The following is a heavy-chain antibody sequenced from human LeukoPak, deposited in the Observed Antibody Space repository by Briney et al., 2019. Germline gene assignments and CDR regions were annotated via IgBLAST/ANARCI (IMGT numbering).Heavy chain of an antibody. J-gene: IGHJ3*02. CDR1: GFTFSSSW. D-gene: IGHD3-22*01. V-gene: IGHV3-7*01. CDR2: IKEDGSEK. Sequence: GGSLRLSCAASGFTFSSSWMSWVRQAPGKGPEWVANIKEDGSEKYYVASVKGRFTISRDNAKNSLYLQMNSLRAEDTAVYYCARDLPYDSSGYYYGSAFDIWGQGTMVTVSS. CDR3: ARDLPYDSSGYYYGSAFDI.